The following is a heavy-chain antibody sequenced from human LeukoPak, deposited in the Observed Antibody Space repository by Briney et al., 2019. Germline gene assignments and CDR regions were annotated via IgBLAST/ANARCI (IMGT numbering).Heavy chain of an antibody. Sequence: SQTLSLTCTVSGGSISSGDYYWSWIRQPPGKGLEWIGYIYYSGSTYYNPSLKSRVTISVDTSKNQFSLKLSSVTVADTAVYYCAREEVVVPAAIHYWGQGTLVTVSS. J-gene: IGHJ4*02. V-gene: IGHV4-30-4*08. CDR2: IYYSGST. CDR1: GGSISSGDYY. CDR3: AREEVVVPAAIHY. D-gene: IGHD2-2*02.